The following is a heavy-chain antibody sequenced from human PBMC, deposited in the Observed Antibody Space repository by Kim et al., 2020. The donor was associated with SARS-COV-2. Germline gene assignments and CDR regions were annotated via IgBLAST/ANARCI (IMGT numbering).Heavy chain of an antibody. CDR2: ISKFGDYI. Sequence: GGSLRLSCAASEFTFSRYSMNWVRQAPGKGLEWVSTISKFGDYIYYAESVEGRFTISRDNAKNSLYLQMNSLRVDDTAMYYCARDVMLGALGGSDYWGQGALVTVSS. J-gene: IGHJ4*02. CDR1: EFTFSRYS. V-gene: IGHV3-21*01. D-gene: IGHD3-16*01. CDR3: ARDVMLGALGGSDY.